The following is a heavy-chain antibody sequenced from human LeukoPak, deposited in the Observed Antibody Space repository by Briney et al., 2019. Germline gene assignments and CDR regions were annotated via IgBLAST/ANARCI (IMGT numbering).Heavy chain of an antibody. J-gene: IGHJ3*01. CDR2: IGSRSAYT. CDR3: ARGGLNFDAFDV. Sequence: GGSLRLSCAASGFTFSSYSMNWVRQAPGKGLEWVSSIGSRSAYTYYADSVKGRFTISRDNTKNSLYLQMNSLRAGDTAVYYCARGGLNFDAFDVWGQGTMVTVSS. V-gene: IGHV3-21*01. D-gene: IGHD1-7*01. CDR1: GFTFSSYS.